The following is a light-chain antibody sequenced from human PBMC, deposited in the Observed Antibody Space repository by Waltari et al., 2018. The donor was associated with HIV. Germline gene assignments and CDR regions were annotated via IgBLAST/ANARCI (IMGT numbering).Light chain of an antibody. CDR1: KLGTKY. V-gene: IGLV3-1*01. CDR3: QAWASTTHVV. J-gene: IGLJ2*01. Sequence: SYELTQPPSVSVSPGQTASITCSAEKLGTKYVCWYQKRPGQSPLLVIYQDDKRPSGILERFSGSNSGNTATLTISGTQAMDEADYYCQAWASTTHVVFGGGTKLTVL. CDR2: QDD.